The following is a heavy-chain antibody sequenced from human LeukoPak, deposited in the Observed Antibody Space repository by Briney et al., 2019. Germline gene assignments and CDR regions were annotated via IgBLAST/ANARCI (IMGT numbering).Heavy chain of an antibody. Sequence: SETLSLTCAVYGGSFSGYYWNWIRQPPGKGLEWIGEINHSGSTNYNPSLKSRVTISVDTSKNQFSLKLSSVTAADTAVYYCARGGYSYCHSREFDYWRQGTLVTVSS. J-gene: IGHJ4*02. D-gene: IGHD5-18*01. CDR3: ARGGYSYCHSREFDY. CDR2: INHSGST. V-gene: IGHV4-34*01. CDR1: GGSFSGYY.